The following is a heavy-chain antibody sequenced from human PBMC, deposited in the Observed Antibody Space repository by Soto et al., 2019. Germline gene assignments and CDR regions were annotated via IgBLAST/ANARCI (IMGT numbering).Heavy chain of an antibody. J-gene: IGHJ4*02. V-gene: IGHV1-8*01. CDR1: VYTFTSYD. Sequence: XSVKVSCKASVYTFTSYDINWVRQATGQGLEWMGWMNPNSGNTGYAQKFQGRVTMTRNTSISTAYMELSSLRSEDTAVYYCASGYGTTGTTFRFVWGQGTLVTVSS. D-gene: IGHD1-1*01. CDR2: MNPNSGNT. CDR3: ASGYGTTGTTFRFV.